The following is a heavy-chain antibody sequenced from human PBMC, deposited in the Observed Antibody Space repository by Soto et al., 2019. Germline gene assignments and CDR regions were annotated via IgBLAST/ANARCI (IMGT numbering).Heavy chain of an antibody. J-gene: IGHJ5*02. CDR2: IIPIFGTA. CDR3: GRLGGRVTMVRGVIIRTSWFGP. Sequence: QVQLVQSGAEVKKPGSSVKVSCKASGGTFSSYAISWVRQAPGQGLEWMGGIIPIFGTANYAQKFQGRVTIAADESTSRANMELSSLRSEETAVYCCGRLGGRVTMVRGVIIRTSWFGPWGQGNLGTV. V-gene: IGHV1-69*01. CDR1: GGTFSSYA. D-gene: IGHD3-10*01.